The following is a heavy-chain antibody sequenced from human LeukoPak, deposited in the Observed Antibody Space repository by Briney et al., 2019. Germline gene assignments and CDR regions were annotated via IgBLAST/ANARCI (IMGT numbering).Heavy chain of an antibody. CDR1: GFTFSGYA. CDR3: ARDRRVHPFYFFDN. V-gene: IGHV3-23*01. J-gene: IGHJ4*02. D-gene: IGHD4/OR15-4a*01. Sequence: GGSLRLSCAASGFTFSGYAMTWVRQAPGKGLEWVSSISDRGYNTHDADSVKGRFTISRDNAKNMLYLQMNSLRADDTAVYFCARDRRVHPFYFFDNWGQGTLVTVSS. CDR2: ISDRGYNT.